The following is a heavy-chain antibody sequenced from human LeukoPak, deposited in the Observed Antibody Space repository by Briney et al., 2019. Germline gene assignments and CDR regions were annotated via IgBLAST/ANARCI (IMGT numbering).Heavy chain of an antibody. Sequence: GGSLRLSCAASGFNFSSYEMHWVRQAPGKGLEWVSYISSSGTTIYYADSVKGRFTISRDNAKNSLYLQMNSLRVEDTAVYYCARDSEPYCSSASCYERGFDYWGQGTLVTVSS. D-gene: IGHD2-2*01. J-gene: IGHJ4*02. CDR2: ISSSGTTI. V-gene: IGHV3-48*03. CDR3: ARDSEPYCSSASCYERGFDY. CDR1: GFNFSSYE.